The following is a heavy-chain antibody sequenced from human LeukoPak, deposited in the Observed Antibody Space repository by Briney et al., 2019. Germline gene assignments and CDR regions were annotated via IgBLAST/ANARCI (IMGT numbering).Heavy chain of an antibody. CDR1: GYTFTSYY. Sequence: ASVKVSCKASGYTFTSYYMHWVRQAPGQGLEWMGIINPSGGSTSYAQKFQGRVTMTRDTSTSTVYMELSSLRSEDTAVCYCARDGGRYSSGWNPFDYWGQGTLVTVSS. CDR2: INPSGGST. V-gene: IGHV1-46*01. D-gene: IGHD6-19*01. CDR3: ARDGGRYSSGWNPFDY. J-gene: IGHJ4*02.